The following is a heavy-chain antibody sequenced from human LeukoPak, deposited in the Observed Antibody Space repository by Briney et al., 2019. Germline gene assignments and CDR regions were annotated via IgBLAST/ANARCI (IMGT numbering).Heavy chain of an antibody. CDR2: VYYGGTT. CDR3: ARRATTVTTGYYYYYMDV. Sequence: SETLSLTCTVSGGSINSRSYYWGWIRQPPGKGLEWIGSVYYGGTTYYNPSLKSRVTISEDTSKNQFSLKLSSVTAADTAVYYCARRATTVTTGYYYYYMDVWGKGTTVTVS. CDR1: GGSINSRSYY. V-gene: IGHV4-39*01. J-gene: IGHJ6*03. D-gene: IGHD4-17*01.